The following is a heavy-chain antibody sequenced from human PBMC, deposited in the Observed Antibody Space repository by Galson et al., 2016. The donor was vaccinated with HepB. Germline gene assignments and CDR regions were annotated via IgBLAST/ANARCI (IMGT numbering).Heavy chain of an antibody. Sequence: SVKVSCKASGFTFTSSAVQWVRQARGQRPEWIGWIIVGSGNTNYAQKFQERVTITRDMSTSTAYMELSSLRSEDTAVYYCAAYSGYDFDYYYGMDAWGQGTTVTVSS. J-gene: IGHJ6*02. D-gene: IGHD5-12*01. CDR2: IIVGSGNT. V-gene: IGHV1-58*01. CDR1: GFTFTSSA. CDR3: AAYSGYDFDYYYGMDA.